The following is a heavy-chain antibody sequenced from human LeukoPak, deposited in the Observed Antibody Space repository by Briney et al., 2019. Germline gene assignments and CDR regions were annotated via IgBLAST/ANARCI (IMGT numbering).Heavy chain of an antibody. J-gene: IGHJ5*02. CDR2: INHSGST. V-gene: IGHV4-34*01. D-gene: IGHD2-15*01. CDR3: ARGIGGGQGWFDP. Sequence: SETLSLTCAVYGGSFSGYYWSWIRQPPGKGLEWIGEINHSGSTNYNPSLKSRVTISVDTSKNQFSLKLSSVTAADTAVYYCARGIGGGQGWFDPWGQGTLVTVSS. CDR1: GGSFSGYY.